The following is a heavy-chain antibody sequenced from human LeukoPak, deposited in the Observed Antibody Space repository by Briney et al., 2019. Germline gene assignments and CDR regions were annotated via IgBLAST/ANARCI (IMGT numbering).Heavy chain of an antibody. J-gene: IGHJ4*02. Sequence: GTSLRLSCAASGFTFSIYGMHWVRQAPGKGLEWVALFSADEINIYYADSVKGRFTISRDNAKNSLYLQMNSLRAEDTAVYYCASGSHFDYWGQGTLVTVSS. CDR2: FSADEINI. CDR1: GFTFSIYG. V-gene: IGHV3-30*03. D-gene: IGHD1-26*01. CDR3: ASGSHFDY.